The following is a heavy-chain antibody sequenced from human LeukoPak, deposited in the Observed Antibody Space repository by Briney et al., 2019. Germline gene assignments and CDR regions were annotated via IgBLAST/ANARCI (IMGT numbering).Heavy chain of an antibody. V-gene: IGHV1-2*02. D-gene: IGHD6-6*01. CDR2: INPNSGGT. J-gene: IGHJ4*02. CDR3: ARDQEYSSSLADY. Sequence: GASVKVSCKASGYTFTGYYMHWVRQAPGQGLEWIGWINPNSGGTNYAQKFQGRVTMTRDTSISTAYMELSRLRSDDTAVYYCARDQEYSSSLADYWGQGTLVTVSS. CDR1: GYTFTGYY.